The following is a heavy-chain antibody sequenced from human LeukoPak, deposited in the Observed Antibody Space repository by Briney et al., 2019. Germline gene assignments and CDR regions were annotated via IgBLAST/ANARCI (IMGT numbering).Heavy chain of an antibody. J-gene: IGHJ5*01. Sequence: ESGPALVNPTQTLTLTCTFSGFSLSTSGVGVGWIRQPPGKALEWLALIYWDDDKRYSPSLKSRLTITKDTSKNQVVLTMTNMDPVDTATYYCTRQAPPSWYFSDIAGNYGNWFDSWGQGTLVTVSS. CDR3: TRQAPPSWYFSDIAGNYGNWFDS. V-gene: IGHV2-5*02. CDR2: IYWDDDK. D-gene: IGHD6-13*01. CDR1: GFSLSTSGVG.